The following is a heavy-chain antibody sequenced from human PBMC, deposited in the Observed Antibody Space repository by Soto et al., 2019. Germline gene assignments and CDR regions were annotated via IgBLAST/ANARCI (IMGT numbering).Heavy chain of an antibody. CDR3: ARGQLYCWFDP. Sequence: QVQLQQWGAGLLKPSETLSLTCAVYGGSFSGYYWSWIRQPPGKGLEWIGEINHSGSTNYNPSLKSRVTISVDTSKNQFSLKLSSVTAADTAVYYCARGQLYCWFDPWGQGTLVTVSS. V-gene: IGHV4-34*01. J-gene: IGHJ5*02. CDR1: GGSFSGYY. D-gene: IGHD2-15*01. CDR2: INHSGST.